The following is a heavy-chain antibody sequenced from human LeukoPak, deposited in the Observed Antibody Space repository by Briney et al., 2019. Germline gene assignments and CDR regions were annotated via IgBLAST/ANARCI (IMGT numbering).Heavy chain of an antibody. V-gene: IGHV3-53*01. CDR1: GFTVSSNY. CDR2: IYSGGST. D-gene: IGHD6-13*01. CDR3: VPAAAHLGNSFDY. J-gene: IGHJ4*02. Sequence: PGGSLRLSCAASGFTVSSNYMSWVRQAPGKGLEWVSVIYSGGSTYYADSVKGRFTISRDNSKNTLYLQMNSLRAEDTAVYYCVPAAAHLGNSFDYWGQGTLVTVSS.